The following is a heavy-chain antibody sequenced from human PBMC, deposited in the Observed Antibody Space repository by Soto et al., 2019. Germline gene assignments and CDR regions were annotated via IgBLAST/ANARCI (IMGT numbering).Heavy chain of an antibody. CDR3: ANSVPPTQDYGGIGAEWYFDL. CDR2: ISYDGSNK. CDR1: GFTFSSYG. J-gene: IGHJ2*01. D-gene: IGHD4-17*01. Sequence: QVQLVESGGGVVQPGRSLRLSCAASGFTFSSYGMHWVRQAPGKGLEWVAVISYDGSNKYYADSVKGRFTISRDNSKNTLYLQMNSLRAEDTAVYYCANSVPPTQDYGGIGAEWYFDLWGRGTLVTVSS. V-gene: IGHV3-30*18.